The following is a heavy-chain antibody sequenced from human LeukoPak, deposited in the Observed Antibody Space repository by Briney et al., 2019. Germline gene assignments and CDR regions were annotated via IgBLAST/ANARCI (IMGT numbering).Heavy chain of an antibody. Sequence: GGSLRLSCAASGFTVSSNYMSWVRQAPGKGLEWVSVIYSGGSTYYADSVKGRFTISRDNSKNTLYLQMNSLRAEDTAAYYCARDPYYYDSSGYFGDYWGQGTLVTVSS. CDR3: ARDPYYYDSSGYFGDY. J-gene: IGHJ4*02. CDR2: IYSGGST. CDR1: GFTVSSNY. V-gene: IGHV3-66*01. D-gene: IGHD3-22*01.